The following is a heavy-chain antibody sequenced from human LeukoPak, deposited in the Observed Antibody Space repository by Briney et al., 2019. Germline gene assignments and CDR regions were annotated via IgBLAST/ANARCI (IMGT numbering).Heavy chain of an antibody. J-gene: IGHJ6*02. CDR3: ARTSRHFYGSGTNLTPWPAGMDV. V-gene: IGHV4-59*01. D-gene: IGHD3-10*01. Sequence: SETLSLTCTVSGGSMSGFVWTWIRQPPGRELEWIGSIYYSGSSTKYNPSLKSRVTISVDTSKSQFSLTLNSATAADTAVYYCARTSRHFYGSGTNLTPWPAGMDVWGQGTTVTVSS. CDR2: IYYSGSST. CDR1: GGSMSGFV.